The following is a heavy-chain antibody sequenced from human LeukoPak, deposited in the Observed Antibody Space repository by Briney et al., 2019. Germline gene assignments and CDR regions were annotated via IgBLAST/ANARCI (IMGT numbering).Heavy chain of an antibody. Sequence: SVKVSCKASGGTFISYAISWVRQAPGQGLEWMGGIIPIFGTANYAQKFQGRVTITADESTSTAYMELSSLRSEDTAVYYCARGRMVATDAFDIWGQGTMVTASS. CDR1: GGTFISYA. V-gene: IGHV1-69*01. CDR3: ARGRMVATDAFDI. CDR2: IIPIFGTA. J-gene: IGHJ3*02. D-gene: IGHD5-12*01.